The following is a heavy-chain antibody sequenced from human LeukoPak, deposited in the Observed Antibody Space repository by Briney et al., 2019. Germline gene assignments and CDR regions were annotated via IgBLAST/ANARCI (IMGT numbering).Heavy chain of an antibody. D-gene: IGHD6-6*01. CDR3: ARSFIAARPQAPLDY. Sequence: ASVKVSCKASGYTFTSYAMHWVRQAPGQRLEWMGWINAGNGNTKYSQEFQGRVTIIRDTSASTAYMELSSLRSEDMAVYYCARSFIAARPQAPLDYWGQRTLVTVSS. CDR1: GYTFTSYA. J-gene: IGHJ4*02. V-gene: IGHV1-3*03. CDR2: INAGNGNT.